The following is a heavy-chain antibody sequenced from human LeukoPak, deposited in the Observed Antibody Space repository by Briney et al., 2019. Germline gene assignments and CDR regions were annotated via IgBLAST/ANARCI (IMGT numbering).Heavy chain of an antibody. CDR1: GYTFTSYY. J-gene: IGHJ5*02. V-gene: IGHV1-46*01. CDR2: INPSGGST. CDR3: ARGRVVVVAATNWFDP. D-gene: IGHD2-15*01. Sequence: VASVKVSCKASGYTFTSYYMHWVRQAPGQGLEWMGIINPSGGSTSYAQKFQGRVTMTRDTSTSTVHMELSSLRSGDTAVYYCARGRVVVVAATNWFDPWGQGTLVTVSS.